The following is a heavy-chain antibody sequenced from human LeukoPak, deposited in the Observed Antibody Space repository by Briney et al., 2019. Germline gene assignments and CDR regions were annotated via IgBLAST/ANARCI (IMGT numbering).Heavy chain of an antibody. CDR3: AKGPKSSYYYDSSGYFPYYFDY. V-gene: IGHV3-23*01. CDR2: ISGSGGST. J-gene: IGHJ4*02. D-gene: IGHD3-22*01. CDR1: GFTFSSYA. Sequence: GALRLSCAASGFTFSSYAMSWVRQAPGKGLEWVSAISGSGGSTYYADSVKGRFTISRDNSKNTLYLQMNSLRAEDTAVYYCAKGPKSSYYYDSSGYFPYYFDYWGQGTLVTVSS.